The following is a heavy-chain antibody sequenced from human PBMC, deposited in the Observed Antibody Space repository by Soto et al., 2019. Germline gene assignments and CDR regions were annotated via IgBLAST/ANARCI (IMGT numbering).Heavy chain of an antibody. D-gene: IGHD2-21*02. J-gene: IGHJ4*02. Sequence: SETLSLTCTVSCGSVSRSPQYWGWIRQPPGKGLEWIGSINNSGRTYSNPPLKSRVTMSVDMSKNQFSLKLRSVTAADTAVYYCATNDAVVVTAPFDYWGQGTLVTVSS. V-gene: IGHV4-39*01. CDR2: INNSGRT. CDR3: ATNDAVVVTAPFDY. CDR1: CGSVSRSPQY.